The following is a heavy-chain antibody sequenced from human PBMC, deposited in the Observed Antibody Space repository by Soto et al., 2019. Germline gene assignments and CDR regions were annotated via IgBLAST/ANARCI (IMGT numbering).Heavy chain of an antibody. J-gene: IGHJ6*02. CDR2: VSGSGGSV. D-gene: IGHD2-2*01. CDR3: AKGSVVGADYSYGMDV. CDR1: GFTFSSYG. V-gene: IGHV3-23*01. Sequence: GGSLRLSCAAAGFTFSSYGMSWVRQSPGKGLEWVSAVSGSGGSVYYADSVRGRFTISRDNSKNTLYLQVNSLRAEDTAIYYCAKGSVVGADYSYGMDVWGQGTTVTVS.